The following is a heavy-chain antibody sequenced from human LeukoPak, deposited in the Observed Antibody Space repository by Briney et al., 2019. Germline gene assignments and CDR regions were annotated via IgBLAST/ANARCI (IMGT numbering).Heavy chain of an antibody. CDR1: GFSFSTYS. J-gene: IGHJ6*02. D-gene: IGHD3-22*01. Sequence: GRSLRLSCAASGFSFSTYSLNWVRQAPGKGLEWISYISSRSATIYYADSVRGRFTVSRDNAKNSLYLQLNSLRDEDTALYYCARDFTGDHDSRGYDYYGMDVWGQGTTVTVSS. V-gene: IGHV3-48*02. CDR2: ISSRSATI. CDR3: ARDFTGDHDSRGYDYYGMDV.